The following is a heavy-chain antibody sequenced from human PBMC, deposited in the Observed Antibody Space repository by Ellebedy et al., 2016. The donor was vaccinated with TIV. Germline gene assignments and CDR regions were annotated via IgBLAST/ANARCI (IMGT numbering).Heavy chain of an antibody. CDR1: GFTFSSYS. V-gene: IGHV3-48*01. Sequence: GESLKISXAASGFTFSSYSMNWVRQAPGKGLEWVSYISSSSSTIYYADSVKGRFTISRDNAKNSLYLQMNSLRAEDTAVYYCARDQVEGSGPFDYWGQGTLVTVSS. CDR2: ISSSSSTI. CDR3: ARDQVEGSGPFDY. J-gene: IGHJ4*02. D-gene: IGHD3-3*01.